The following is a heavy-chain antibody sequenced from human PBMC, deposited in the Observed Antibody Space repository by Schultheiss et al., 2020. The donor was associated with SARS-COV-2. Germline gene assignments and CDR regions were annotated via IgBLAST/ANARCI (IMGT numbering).Heavy chain of an antibody. CDR3: ARVISGSYYFDY. D-gene: IGHD1-26*01. V-gene: IGHV4-39*07. J-gene: IGHJ4*02. CDR2: SYHSGIT. CDR1: GGSISSGGYY. Sequence: SETLSLTCTVSGGSISSGGYYWGWIRQPPGKGLEWIGESYHSGITHYNPSLESRVTISVDTSKNQFSLKLSSVTAADTAVYYCARVISGSYYFDYWGQGTLVTVSS.